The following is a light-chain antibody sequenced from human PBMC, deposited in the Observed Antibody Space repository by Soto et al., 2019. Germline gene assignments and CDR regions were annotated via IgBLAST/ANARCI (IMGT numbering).Light chain of an antibody. Sequence: SPATLSLSPGERATLSCGASQSINSNYLAWYQQKPGLAPRVVIYDTSSRAPVIPDRLTGSGSGTDFTLTISSLEPEDSAIYYFQQYGSSPTFGQGTRLEIK. CDR3: QQYGSSPT. CDR2: DTS. CDR1: QSINSNY. J-gene: IGKJ5*01. V-gene: IGKV3D-20*01.